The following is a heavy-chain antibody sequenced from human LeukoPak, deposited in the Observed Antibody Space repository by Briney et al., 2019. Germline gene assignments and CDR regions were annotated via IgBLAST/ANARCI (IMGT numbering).Heavy chain of an antibody. D-gene: IGHD4-23*01. CDR3: VRDADGGNSWFDS. J-gene: IGHJ5*01. CDR2: ISSSNGDI. Sequence: GGSLRLSCTASGFVFSTHSMIWLRQAPGKGLEWVSWISSSNGDIYYADSVRGRFTISRDDAKKSLYLQMNSLRAEDTAVYYCVRDADGGNSWFDSWGQGTLVTVSS. CDR1: GFVFSTHS. V-gene: IGHV3-21*01.